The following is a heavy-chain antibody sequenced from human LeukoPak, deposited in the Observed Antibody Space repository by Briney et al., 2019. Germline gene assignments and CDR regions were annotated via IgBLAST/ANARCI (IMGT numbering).Heavy chain of an antibody. V-gene: IGHV4-31*03. CDR3: ARVDLNMIQGVQD. Sequence: SETLSLTCTVSGGSFTSGGYYWSWIRQPPGKGLEWIGYIYYSGSTYYNPSLKSRLTISVDTSKNQFSLKLSSVTAADTAVYYCARVDLNMIQGVQDWGQRTLVTVSS. CDR1: GGSFTSGGYY. D-gene: IGHD3-10*01. CDR2: IYYSGST. J-gene: IGHJ4*01.